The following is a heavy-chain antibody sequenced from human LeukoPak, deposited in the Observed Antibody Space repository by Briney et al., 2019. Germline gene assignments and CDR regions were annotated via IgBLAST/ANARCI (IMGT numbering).Heavy chain of an antibody. CDR2: IKSKTDGGTR. Sequence: GGSLRLSCAASGFTFSNAWMNWVRQAPGKGLEWVGRIKSKTDGGTRDYAAPVEGRFTISRDDSKNTLYLQMNSLKTEDTAVYYCTTEGCSSISCYDYWGQGTLVTVSS. CDR3: TTEGCSSISCYDY. J-gene: IGHJ4*02. V-gene: IGHV3-15*07. D-gene: IGHD2-2*01. CDR1: GFTFSNAW.